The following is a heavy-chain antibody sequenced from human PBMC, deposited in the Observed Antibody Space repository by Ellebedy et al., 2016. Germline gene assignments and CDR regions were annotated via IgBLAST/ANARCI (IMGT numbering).Heavy chain of an antibody. J-gene: IGHJ5*02. V-gene: IGHV5-51*01. CDR2: IYPGDSDT. CDR3: ARSLSAYSGSYPYNWFDP. D-gene: IGHD1-26*01. Sequence: GESLKISCKGSGYSFTSYWIGWVRQMPGKGLEWMGIIYPGDSDTRYSPSFQGQVTISADKSISTAYLQWSSLKASDTAMYYCARSLSAYSGSYPYNWFDPWGQGTLVTVSS. CDR1: GYSFTSYW.